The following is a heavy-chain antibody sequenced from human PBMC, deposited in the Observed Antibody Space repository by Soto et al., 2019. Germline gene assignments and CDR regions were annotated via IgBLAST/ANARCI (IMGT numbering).Heavy chain of an antibody. D-gene: IGHD3-3*01. CDR1: VYSFTSYW. CDR2: IDPSDSYT. V-gene: IGHV5-10-1*01. Sequence: GESLKISCKGSVYSFTSYWISWVRQMPGKGLEWMGRIDPSDSYTNYSPSFQGHVTISADKSISTAYLQWSSLKASDTAMYYCARPTYYDFWSGSTAPPDYWGQGTLVTVSS. J-gene: IGHJ4*02. CDR3: ARPTYYDFWSGSTAPPDY.